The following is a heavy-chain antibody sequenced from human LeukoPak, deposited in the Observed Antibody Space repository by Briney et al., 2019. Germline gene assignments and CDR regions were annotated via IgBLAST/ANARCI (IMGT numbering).Heavy chain of an antibody. Sequence: SETLSLTCTVSGGSISSGGYYWSWIRQHPGKGLEWLGYIYYSGSTYYNPSLKSRVIISVDTSKNQFSLKLSSVTAADTAVYYCARGRYCSSTSCLYYFDYWGQGTLVIVSS. J-gene: IGHJ4*02. CDR3: ARGRYCSSTSCLYYFDY. CDR2: IYYSGST. CDR1: GGSISSGGYY. D-gene: IGHD2-2*01. V-gene: IGHV4-31*03.